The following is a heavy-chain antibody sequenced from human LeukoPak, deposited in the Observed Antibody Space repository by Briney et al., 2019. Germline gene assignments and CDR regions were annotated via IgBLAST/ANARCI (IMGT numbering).Heavy chain of an antibody. Sequence: GESLKISCKGSGYSFTSYWIGWVRQMPGKGLEWMGIIYPGDSDTRYSPSFQGQVTISADKSISTAYLQWSGLKASDTAMYYCARQGHYYDSSGYLPPYNWFDPWGQGTLVTVSS. CDR3: ARQGHYYDSSGYLPPYNWFDP. V-gene: IGHV5-51*01. CDR2: IYPGDSDT. D-gene: IGHD3-22*01. CDR1: GYSFTSYW. J-gene: IGHJ5*02.